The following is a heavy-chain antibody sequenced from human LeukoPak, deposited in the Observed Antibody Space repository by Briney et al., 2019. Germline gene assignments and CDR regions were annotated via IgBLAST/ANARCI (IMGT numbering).Heavy chain of an antibody. Sequence: GASVKVSCKASGYTFTSYYMHWVRQAPGQGLEWMGIINPSGGSTSYAQKFQGRVTMTRDTSTSTVYMELSGLRSEDTAVYYCARVPSPSSGWKGAWFDPWSQGTLVTVSS. CDR2: INPSGGST. D-gene: IGHD6-19*01. J-gene: IGHJ5*02. CDR3: ARVPSPSSGWKGAWFDP. CDR1: GYTFTSYY. V-gene: IGHV1-46*01.